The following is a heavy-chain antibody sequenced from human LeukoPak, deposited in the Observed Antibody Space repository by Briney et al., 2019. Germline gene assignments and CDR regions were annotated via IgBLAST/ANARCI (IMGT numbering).Heavy chain of an antibody. D-gene: IGHD2-2*02. J-gene: IGHJ4*02. Sequence: QTGGSLRLSCAASGFTFSSYAMHWVRQAPGKGLEWVAVISYDGSNKYYADSAKGRFTISRDNSKNTLYLQMNSLRAEDTAVYYCARVGGRYCSSTSCYNGGYFDYWGQGTLVTVSS. V-gene: IGHV3-30-3*01. CDR3: ARVGGRYCSSTSCYNGGYFDY. CDR2: ISYDGSNK. CDR1: GFTFSSYA.